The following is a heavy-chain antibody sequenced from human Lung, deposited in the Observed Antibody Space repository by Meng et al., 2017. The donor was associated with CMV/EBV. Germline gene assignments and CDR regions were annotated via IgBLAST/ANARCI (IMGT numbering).Heavy chain of an antibody. J-gene: IGHJ4*02. CDR2: ISTYNDNT. D-gene: IGHD3-22*01. V-gene: IGHV1-18*01. CDR3: ARAADLYDYYDSSGYYGY. CDR1: GYTFTSYG. Sequence: ASVKVSCKASGYTFTSYGISWVRQAPGQGLEWMGWISTYNDNTNYAQKLQDRVTMATDTSTRTAYMELRSLRSDDTAVYYCARAADLYDYYDSSGYYGYWGQGTXVTVSS.